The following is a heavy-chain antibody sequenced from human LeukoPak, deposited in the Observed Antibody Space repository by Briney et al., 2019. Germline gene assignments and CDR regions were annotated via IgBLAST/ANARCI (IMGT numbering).Heavy chain of an antibody. D-gene: IGHD2-15*01. V-gene: IGHV4-59*01. Sequence: SETLSLTCTVSGGSISSYYWSWIRQPPGKGLEWIGYIYYSGSTNYNPSLKSRVTISVDTSKNQFSLKLSSVTAADTAVYYCARRSLYYYYYYMDVWGKGTTVTVSS. CDR2: IYYSGST. CDR3: ARRSLYYYYYYMDV. CDR1: GGSISSYY. J-gene: IGHJ6*03.